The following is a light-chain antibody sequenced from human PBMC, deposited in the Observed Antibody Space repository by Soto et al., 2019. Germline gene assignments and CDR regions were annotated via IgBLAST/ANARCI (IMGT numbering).Light chain of an antibody. Sequence: VMTQSPRTMSLSXGERATLTXXASQGLGTNLAWYQQKPGQGPRLLIYAASTRATGVPARFSGSGSQTEFTLTISSLQSEDFVVYYCQQYNYWPLSFGGGTKVDIK. J-gene: IGKJ4*01. CDR3: QQYNYWPLS. CDR2: AAS. CDR1: QGLGTN. V-gene: IGKV3-15*01.